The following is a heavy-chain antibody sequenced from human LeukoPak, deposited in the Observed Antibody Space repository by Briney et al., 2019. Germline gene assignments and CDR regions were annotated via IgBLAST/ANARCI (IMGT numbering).Heavy chain of an antibody. V-gene: IGHV4-59*08. D-gene: IGHD4-11*01. CDR3: ARLVGPPNSASFLQSYFDY. J-gene: IGHJ4*02. Sequence: PSETLSLTCTVSGGSIGTYYWSWVRQSPGKGLEWIGYIYYSGSTNYNPSLKSRVIISLDASKNQFSLRVSSVTAADTAVYYCARLVGPPNSASFLQSYFDYWGQGTLVTVSS. CDR1: GGSIGTYY. CDR2: IYYSGST.